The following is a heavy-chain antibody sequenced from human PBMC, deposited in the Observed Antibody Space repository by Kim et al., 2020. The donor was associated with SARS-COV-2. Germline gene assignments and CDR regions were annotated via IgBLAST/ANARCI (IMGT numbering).Heavy chain of an antibody. D-gene: IGHD1-26*01. CDR3: ARAYSGSYSDY. Sequence: ASVKVSCKASGYTFTTYLIHWVRQPPGQGLEWMGWISVDNGHTKYSQNFQGRVTITSDTSASTVYMELTSLRSEDTAVYYCARAYSGSYSDYWGQGTLVTVSS. V-gene: IGHV1-3*01. CDR1: GYTFTTYL. CDR2: ISVDNGHT. J-gene: IGHJ4*02.